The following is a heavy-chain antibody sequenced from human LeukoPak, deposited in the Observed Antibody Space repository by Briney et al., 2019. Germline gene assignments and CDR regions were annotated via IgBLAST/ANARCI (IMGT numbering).Heavy chain of an antibody. Sequence: GGSLRLSCAASGFTVSSKYMSWLRQAPGKGLEWVSVLYSGGTTYYADSVKGRFTISRDNSKNTLYLQMNSLRAEDTAVYYCAREDSGRGGFDYWGQGTLVTVSS. D-gene: IGHD2-15*01. CDR3: AREDSGRGGFDY. CDR2: LYSGGTT. CDR1: GFTVSSKY. V-gene: IGHV3-66*01. J-gene: IGHJ4*02.